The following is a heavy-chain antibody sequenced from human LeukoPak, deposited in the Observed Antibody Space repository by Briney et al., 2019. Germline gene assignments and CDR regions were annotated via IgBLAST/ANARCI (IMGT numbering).Heavy chain of an antibody. D-gene: IGHD1-7*01. Sequence: GGSLRLSCAASGFTVGSNYMSWVRQAPGKGLEWVSIIYRGGSTNYADSVKGRFTISRDTSKNTLYLQMNSLRAEDTAVYYCARRTFPNDAFDVWGQGTVVTVSS. CDR3: ARRTFPNDAFDV. CDR2: IYRGGST. V-gene: IGHV3-66*04. J-gene: IGHJ3*01. CDR1: GFTVGSNY.